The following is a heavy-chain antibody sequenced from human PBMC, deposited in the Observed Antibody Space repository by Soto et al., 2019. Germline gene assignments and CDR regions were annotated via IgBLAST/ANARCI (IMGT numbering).Heavy chain of an antibody. CDR2: IDWDDDK. Sequence: KSGPTLVNPTQTLTLTCTFSGFSLSTSGMCVSWIRQPPGKALEWLALIDWDDDKYYSTSLKTRLTISKDTSKNQVVLTMTNMDPVDTASEYCAGTLSGPPYDYGRAVWGTGTTATV. CDR3: AGTLSGPPYDYGRAV. J-gene: IGHJ6*04. V-gene: IGHV2-70*01. D-gene: IGHD1-1*01. CDR1: GFSLSTSGMC.